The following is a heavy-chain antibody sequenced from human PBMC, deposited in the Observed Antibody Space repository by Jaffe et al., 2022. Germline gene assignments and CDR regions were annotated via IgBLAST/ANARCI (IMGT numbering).Heavy chain of an antibody. CDR2: VDPEDGET. CDR3: ATSPNYSSSWDLSPFDY. J-gene: IGHJ4*02. Sequence: EVQLVQSGAEVKKPGATVKISCKVSGYTFTDYYMHWVQQAPGKGLEWMGLVDPEDGETIYAEKFQGRVTITADTSTDTAYMELSSLRSEDTAVYYCATSPNYSSSWDLSPFDYWGQGTLVTVSS. D-gene: IGHD6-13*01. CDR1: GYTFTDYY. V-gene: IGHV1-69-2*01.